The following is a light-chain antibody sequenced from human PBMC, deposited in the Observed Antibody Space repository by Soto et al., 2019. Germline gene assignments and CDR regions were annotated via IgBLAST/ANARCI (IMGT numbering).Light chain of an antibody. Sequence: QSALTPPASVSGSPGQSITISCTGTSSDVGGYNYVSWYQQHPGKAPKLMIYDVSNRPSGVSPRFSGSKSGNTASLTISGLQAEDEADYYCSSYTSSSSWVFGGGTKLTVL. CDR3: SSYTSSSSWV. CDR2: DVS. J-gene: IGLJ3*02. CDR1: SSDVGGYNY. V-gene: IGLV2-14*01.